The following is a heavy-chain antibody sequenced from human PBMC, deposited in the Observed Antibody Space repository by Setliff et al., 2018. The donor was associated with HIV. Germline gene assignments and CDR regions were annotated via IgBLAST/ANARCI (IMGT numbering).Heavy chain of an antibody. D-gene: IGHD3-22*01. J-gene: IGHJ4*02. CDR3: ARGLSFYDPGWFDY. CDR1: GGSISSGGYY. CDR2: IYYSGST. V-gene: IGHV4-31*03. Sequence: KSSETLSLTCTVSGGSISSGGYYWSWIRQHPGKGLEWIGYIYYSGSTYYNPSLKSRVTIPVDTSKNQFSLKLSSVTAADTAVYYCARGLSFYDPGWFDYWGQGTLVTVSS.